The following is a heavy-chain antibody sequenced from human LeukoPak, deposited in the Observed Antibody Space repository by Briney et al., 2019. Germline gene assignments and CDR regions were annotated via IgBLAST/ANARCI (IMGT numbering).Heavy chain of an antibody. V-gene: IGHV3-NL1*01. CDR1: GFTFSSYA. Sequence: AGGSLRLSCAASGFTFSSYAMHWVRQAPGKGLEWVSVIYSGGSTYYADSVKGRFTISGDNSKNTLYLQMNSLRAEDTAVYYCSRLVVVPAARRGDYYYYMDVWGKGTTVTVSS. CDR3: SRLVVVPAARRGDYYYYMDV. J-gene: IGHJ6*03. D-gene: IGHD2-2*01. CDR2: IYSGGST.